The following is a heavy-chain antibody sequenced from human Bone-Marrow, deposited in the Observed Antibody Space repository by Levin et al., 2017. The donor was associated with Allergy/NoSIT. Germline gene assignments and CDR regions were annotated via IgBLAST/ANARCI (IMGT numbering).Heavy chain of an antibody. Sequence: GGSLRLSCAASGFTFSSYGMHWVRQAPGKGLEWVAVIWYDGSNKYYADSVKGRFTISRDNSKNTLYLQMNSLRAEDTAVYYCARGAGYCSSTSCYAENYYYYYYGMDVWGQGTTVTVSS. CDR3: ARGAGYCSSTSCYAENYYYYYYGMDV. D-gene: IGHD2-2*01. CDR1: GFTFSSYG. CDR2: IWYDGSNK. V-gene: IGHV3-33*01. J-gene: IGHJ6*02.